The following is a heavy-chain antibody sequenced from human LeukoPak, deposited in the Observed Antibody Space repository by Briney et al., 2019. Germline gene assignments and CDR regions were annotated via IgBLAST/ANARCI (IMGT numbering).Heavy chain of an antibody. V-gene: IGHV3-30-3*01. CDR1: GFTFSDYF. CDR2: IASDGSHT. CDR3: ARERQDTIVHSGAFDI. D-gene: IGHD3-10*01. J-gene: IGHJ3*02. Sequence: GGSLRLSCAASGFTFSDYFMHWVRQAPGKGLEWVAVIASDGSHTFYVESVKGRFTISRDNSKNTLYLQMNSLRAEDTAVYFCARERQDTIVHSGAFDIWGQGTMATVSS.